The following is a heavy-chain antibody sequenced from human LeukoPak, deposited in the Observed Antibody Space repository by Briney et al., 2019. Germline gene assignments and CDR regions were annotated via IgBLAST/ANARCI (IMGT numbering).Heavy chain of an antibody. CDR2: ISAYNGNT. Sequence: ASVKVSCKASGYTFTSYGISWVRQAPGQGLEWMGWISAYNGNTNYAQKLQGRVTMTTDTSTSTAYMELRSLRSDDTAVYYCARDPLGYGDYPRYFDYWGQGTLVTVSS. CDR3: ARDPLGYGDYPRYFDY. J-gene: IGHJ4*02. V-gene: IGHV1-18*01. D-gene: IGHD4-17*01. CDR1: GYTFTSYG.